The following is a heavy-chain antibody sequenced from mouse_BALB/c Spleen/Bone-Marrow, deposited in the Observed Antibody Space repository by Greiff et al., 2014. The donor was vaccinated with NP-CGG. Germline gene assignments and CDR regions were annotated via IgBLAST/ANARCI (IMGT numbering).Heavy chain of an antibody. CDR1: GFSLISYG. V-gene: IGHV2-9*02. CDR2: IWAGGST. Sequence: VKLVESGPGLVAPSQSLSISCTVSGFSLISYGVHWVRQPPGKGLEWLGVIWAGGSTNYNSALMSRLSINKDNSKSQVFLKMNSLQTDDTAIYYCAREDFRYDSFDDWGQGTTLTVSS. D-gene: IGHD2-14*01. J-gene: IGHJ2*01. CDR3: AREDFRYDSFDD.